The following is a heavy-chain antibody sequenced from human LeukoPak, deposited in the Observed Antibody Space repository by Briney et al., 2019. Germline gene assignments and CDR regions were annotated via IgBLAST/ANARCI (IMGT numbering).Heavy chain of an antibody. V-gene: IGHV1-24*01. CDR1: GYTLTELS. CDR2: FDPEDGKT. J-gene: IGHJ5*02. D-gene: IGHD3-9*01. CDR3: ATGSYYDILTGYSKYNWFDP. Sequence: ASVKVSCKVSGYTLTELSMHWVRQAPGKGLEWMGGFDPEDGKTIYAQKFQGRVTMTEDTSTDTAYMELSSLRSEDTAVYYCATGSYYDILTGYSKYNWFDPWGQGTLVTVSS.